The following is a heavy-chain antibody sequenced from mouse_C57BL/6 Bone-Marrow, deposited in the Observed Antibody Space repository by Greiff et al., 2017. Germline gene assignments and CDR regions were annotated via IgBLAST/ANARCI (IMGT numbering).Heavy chain of an antibody. D-gene: IGHD2-5*01. V-gene: IGHV1-49*01. CDR2: FTMYSDAT. J-gene: IGHJ4*01. CDR3: NYLYYYAMDY. Sequence: LQQSGAELVRPGSSVKLSCKDSYFAFMASAMHWVKQRPGRGLEWIGSFTMYSDATEYSENFKGKATLTANTSSSTAYMELSSLTSEDSAEGGSNYLYYYAMDYWGQGTSVTVSS. CDR1: YFAFMASA.